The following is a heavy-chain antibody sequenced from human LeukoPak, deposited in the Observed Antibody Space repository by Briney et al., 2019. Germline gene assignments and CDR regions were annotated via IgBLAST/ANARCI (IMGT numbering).Heavy chain of an antibody. V-gene: IGHV1-18*01. D-gene: IGHD2-21*02. CDR2: ISAYNGNT. J-gene: IGHJ4*02. CDR3: ARTLLAYCGGDCYLPDY. CDR1: GYTFTSYG. Sequence: ASVKVSCKASGYTFTSYGISWVRQAPGQGLEWMGWISAYNGNTNYAQKLQGRVTMTTDTSTSTACMELRSLRSDDTAVYYCARTLLAYCGGDCYLPDYWGQGTLVTVSS.